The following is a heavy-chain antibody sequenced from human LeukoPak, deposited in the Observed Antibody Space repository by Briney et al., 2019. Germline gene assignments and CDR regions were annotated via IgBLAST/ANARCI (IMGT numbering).Heavy chain of an antibody. D-gene: IGHD2-2*02. V-gene: IGHV1-18*01. CDR1: GYTFTSYG. J-gene: IGHJ4*02. CDR2: ISAYDGHT. Sequence: GASVKVSCKASGYTFTSYGISWARQAPGQGLEWMGWISAYDGHTNYAQKLQGRVTMTTDTSTITAYMELRSLRSDDTAVYYCARSNFARGIVEVPAAILGILDYWGQGTLVTVSS. CDR3: ARSNFARGIVEVPAAILGILDY.